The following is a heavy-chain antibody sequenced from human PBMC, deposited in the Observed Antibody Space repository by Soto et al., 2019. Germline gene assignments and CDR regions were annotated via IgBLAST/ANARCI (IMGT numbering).Heavy chain of an antibody. CDR1: GGSVSSNSYS. Sequence: QLQLQESGPGLVKPSETLSLTCTVSGGSVSSNSYSWGWIRQSPGKGLEWIGIIYSPENTYYHPAPLSRVTISADTSMTSFSLRLSSVTAADTAVYYCARLNGYCVSTGCHGYYGMDVWGQGTTVTVSS. J-gene: IGHJ6*02. D-gene: IGHD2-2*03. V-gene: IGHV4-39*01. CDR3: ARLNGYCVSTGCHGYYGMDV. CDR2: IYSPENT.